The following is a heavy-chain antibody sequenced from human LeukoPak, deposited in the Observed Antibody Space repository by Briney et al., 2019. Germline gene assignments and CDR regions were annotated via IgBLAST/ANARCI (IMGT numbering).Heavy chain of an antibody. CDR2: ISADGSVT. CDR3: ATAGGDGSRMGFDP. D-gene: IGHD2-15*01. Sequence: PGGSLRLSCADSGFTFSRYWMHWVRQTLGKGLVWVSCISADGSVTRYADSVKGRFTISRDNTKSTLYLQMHSLRAEDTAVYYCATAGGDGSRMGFDPWGQGTLVTVSS. CDR1: GFTFSRYW. J-gene: IGHJ5*02. V-gene: IGHV3-74*01.